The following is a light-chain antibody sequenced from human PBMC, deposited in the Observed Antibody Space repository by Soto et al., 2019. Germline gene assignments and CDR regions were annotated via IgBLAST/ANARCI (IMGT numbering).Light chain of an antibody. CDR3: LQHIYWPRT. Sequence: EIVMTQSPATLSVSPGERATLSCRSSQSVRSSLLWYQQQPGPAPSLLIYGASTRATGISARFSGSGSGPEFTLNISTLQSADFTGYYCLQHIYWPRTFGQGTKVAIK. CDR1: QSVRSS. CDR2: GAS. V-gene: IGKV3-15*01. J-gene: IGKJ1*01.